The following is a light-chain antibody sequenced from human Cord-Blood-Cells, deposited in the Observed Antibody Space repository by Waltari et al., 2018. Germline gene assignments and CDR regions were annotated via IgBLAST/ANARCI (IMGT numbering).Light chain of an antibody. CDR3: QQRSNWPPWT. V-gene: IGKV3-11*01. CDR1: QSVSSY. Sequence: EIVLTQSPATLSLSPGDRATLSCRASQSVSSYLSWYQQKPGRAPRLLIYDASNRATGIPARFSGSGSGTDFTLTISSLEPEDFAVYYCQQRSNWPPWTFGQGTKVEIK. CDR2: DAS. J-gene: IGKJ1*01.